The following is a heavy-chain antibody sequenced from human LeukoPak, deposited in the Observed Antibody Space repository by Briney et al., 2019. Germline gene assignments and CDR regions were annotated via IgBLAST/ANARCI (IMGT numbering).Heavy chain of an antibody. D-gene: IGHD3-10*01. Sequence: PSGTLSLTCTVSGGSISSYYWSWIRQPPGKGLEWIGYIYYSGSTNYNPSLKSRVTISVDTSKNQFSLKLSSVTAADTAVYYCARLGSDYWGQGTLVTVSS. CDR1: GGSISSYY. CDR2: IYYSGST. J-gene: IGHJ4*02. CDR3: ARLGSDY. V-gene: IGHV4-59*08.